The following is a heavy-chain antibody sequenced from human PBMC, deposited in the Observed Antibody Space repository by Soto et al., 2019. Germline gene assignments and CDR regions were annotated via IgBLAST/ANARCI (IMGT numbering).Heavy chain of an antibody. CDR2: IIPILGIA. D-gene: IGHD1-1*01. CDR1: GGTFSSYT. V-gene: IGHV1-69*04. Sequence: ASVKVSCKASGGTFSSYTISWVRQAPGQGLEWMGRIIPILGIANYAQKFQGRVTITADKSTSTAYMELSSLRSEDTAVYYCARDELERRLCLIWKPLDYWGQGTPVTVSS. J-gene: IGHJ4*02. CDR3: ARDELERRLCLIWKPLDY.